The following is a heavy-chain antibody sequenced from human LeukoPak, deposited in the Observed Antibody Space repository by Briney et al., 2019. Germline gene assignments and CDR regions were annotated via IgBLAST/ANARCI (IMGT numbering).Heavy chain of an antibody. CDR3: AADGTD. J-gene: IGHJ4*02. CDR2: IIPRLGTT. V-gene: IGHV1-69*05. Sequence: ASVKVSCKASGGTFNSYAINWVPEAPGQGLEWMGGIIPRLGTTKYIEKFQGRITITTDESTTTAYMELSSLRSEDTAVYYCAADGTDWGQGTLVTVSS. CDR1: GGTFNSYA.